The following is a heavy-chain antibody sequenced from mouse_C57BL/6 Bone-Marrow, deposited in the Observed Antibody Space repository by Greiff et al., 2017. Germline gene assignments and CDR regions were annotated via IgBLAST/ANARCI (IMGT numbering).Heavy chain of an antibody. CDR3: ARAEDDFDY. CDR1: GFTFSDYG. CDR2: ISSGSSTI. J-gene: IGHJ2*01. Sequence: EVKVVESGGGLVKPGGSLQLSCAASGFTFSDYGMHWVRQAPEKGLEWVAYISSGSSTIYYADTVKGRFTISRDNAKNTLFLQMTSLRSEDTAMYYCARAEDDFDYWGQGTTLTVSS. V-gene: IGHV5-17*01.